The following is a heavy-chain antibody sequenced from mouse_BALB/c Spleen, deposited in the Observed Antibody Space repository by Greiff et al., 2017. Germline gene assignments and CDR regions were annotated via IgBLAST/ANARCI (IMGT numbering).Heavy chain of an antibody. Sequence: EVQRVESGGGLVQPGGSRKLSCAASGFTFSSFGMHWVRQAPEKGLEWVAYISSGSSTIYYADTVKGRFTISRDNPKNTLFLQMTSLRSEDTAMYYCARSSMVTADYWGQGTTLTVSS. CDR3: ARSSMVTADY. J-gene: IGHJ2*01. CDR2: ISSGSSTI. V-gene: IGHV5-17*02. CDR1: GFTFSSFG. D-gene: IGHD2-2*01.